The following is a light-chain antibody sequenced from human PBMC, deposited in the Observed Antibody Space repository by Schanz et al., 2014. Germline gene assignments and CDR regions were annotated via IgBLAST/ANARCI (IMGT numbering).Light chain of an antibody. V-gene: IGLV2-11*01. CDR3: SSYAGSNGVL. CDR1: SSDVGAYDY. CDR2: DVT. Sequence: QSALTQPRSVSGSPGQSVTISCTGTSSDVGAYDYVSWFQQHPGKAPKLIIFDVTKRPSGVPDRFSGSKSGNTASLTVSGLQSEDEADYYCSSYAGSNGVLFGGGTKLTVL. J-gene: IGLJ2*01.